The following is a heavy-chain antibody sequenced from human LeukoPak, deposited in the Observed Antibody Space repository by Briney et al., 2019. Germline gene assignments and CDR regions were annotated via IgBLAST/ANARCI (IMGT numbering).Heavy chain of an antibody. D-gene: IGHD5-18*01. V-gene: IGHV3-48*02. CDR2: ISSSSNTI. CDR1: GFTFSNYS. J-gene: IGHJ4*02. Sequence: GGALRLSCAASGFTFSNYSMNWVRQAPGKGLEWVSYISSSSNTIYYADSVKGRFTISRDNAKNSLYLQMNSLRDEDTALYYCVTDTSMGGLFDYWGQGTLVTVSS. CDR3: VTDTSMGGLFDY.